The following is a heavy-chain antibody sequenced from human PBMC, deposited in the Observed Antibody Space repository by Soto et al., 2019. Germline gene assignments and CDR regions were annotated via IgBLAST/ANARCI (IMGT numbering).Heavy chain of an antibody. J-gene: IGHJ2*01. CDR1: GFTFSSYG. Sequence: QVQLVESGGGVVQPGRSLRLSCAASGFTFSSYGMHWVRQAPGKGLEWVALISYDGSNKYYADSVKGRFTISRDNSKNTLYLQMNSLRAEDTAVYYCAKALYYYDSSGYYPHWYFDLWGRGTLVTVSS. CDR3: AKALYYYDSSGYYPHWYFDL. D-gene: IGHD3-22*01. V-gene: IGHV3-30*18. CDR2: ISYDGSNK.